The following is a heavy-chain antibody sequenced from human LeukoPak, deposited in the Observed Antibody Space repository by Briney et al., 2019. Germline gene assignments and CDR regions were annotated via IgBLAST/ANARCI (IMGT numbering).Heavy chain of an antibody. CDR1: GFTFSSYN. CDR3: ARGSGSRSPYYYYMDV. V-gene: IGHV3-48*04. CDR2: ISSSGNTI. Sequence: PGGSLRLSCAASGFTFSSYNMNWVRQAPGKGLEWVSYISSSGNTIYYADSVKGRFTISRDNAKYSLYLQMNSLRAEDTAVYYCARGSGSRSPYYYYMDVWGKGTTVTISS. D-gene: IGHD1-26*01. J-gene: IGHJ6*03.